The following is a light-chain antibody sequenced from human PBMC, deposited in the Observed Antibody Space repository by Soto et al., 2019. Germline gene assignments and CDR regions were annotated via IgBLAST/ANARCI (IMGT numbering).Light chain of an antibody. CDR3: KLYGRSPTWA. Sequence: EIVLTQSPGTLSLSPGERATLSCRASQSVNSAYVAWYQQNPGQAPRVLLYGASTRATGIPHRFSGSGSGTDFSLTISRLEPKDSTMYYYKLYGRSPTWALGQGTKVEIK. CDR1: QSVNSAY. V-gene: IGKV3-20*01. CDR2: GAS. J-gene: IGKJ1*01.